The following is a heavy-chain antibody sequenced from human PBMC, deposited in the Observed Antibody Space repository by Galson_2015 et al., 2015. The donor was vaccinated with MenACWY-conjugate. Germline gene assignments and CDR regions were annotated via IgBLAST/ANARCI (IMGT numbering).Heavy chain of an antibody. CDR3: ARGHYSSSWGRDAFDI. CDR2: ISYDGSNK. CDR1: GFTFSSYA. V-gene: IGHV3-30*04. J-gene: IGHJ3*02. Sequence: SLRLSCAASGFTFSSYAMHWVRQAPGKGLEWVAVISYDGSNKYYADSVKGRFTISRDNSKNTLYLQMNSLRAEDTAVYYCARGHYSSSWGRDAFDIWGQGTMVTVSS. D-gene: IGHD6-13*01.